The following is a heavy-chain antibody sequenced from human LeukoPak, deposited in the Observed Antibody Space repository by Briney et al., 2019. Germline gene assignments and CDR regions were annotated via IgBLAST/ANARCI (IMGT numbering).Heavy chain of an antibody. CDR2: ISGSGGST. J-gene: IGHJ4*02. Sequence: GGSLRLSCAASGFTFSSYAMSWVRQAPGKGLEWVSAISGSGGSTYYADSVKDRFTISRDNSKNTLYLQMNSQRAEDTAVYYCAKPSGYSGYEEFDYWGQGTLVTVSS. CDR1: GFTFSSYA. V-gene: IGHV3-23*01. D-gene: IGHD5-12*01. CDR3: AKPSGYSGYEEFDY.